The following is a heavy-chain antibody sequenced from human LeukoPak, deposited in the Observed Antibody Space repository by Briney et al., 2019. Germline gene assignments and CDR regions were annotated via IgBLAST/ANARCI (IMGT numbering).Heavy chain of an antibody. CDR3: AREEDDSSGYYFDY. Sequence: PSETLSLTCTVSGGSISSGGYYWSWIRQHPGKGLEWIGYIYYSGSTYYNPPLKSRVTISVDTSKNQFSLKLSSVTAADTAVYYCAREEDDSSGYYFDYWGQGTLVTVSS. V-gene: IGHV4-31*03. D-gene: IGHD3-22*01. J-gene: IGHJ4*02. CDR1: GGSISSGGYY. CDR2: IYYSGST.